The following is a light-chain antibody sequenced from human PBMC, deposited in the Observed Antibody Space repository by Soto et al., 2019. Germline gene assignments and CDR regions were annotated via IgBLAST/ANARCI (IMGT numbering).Light chain of an antibody. Sequence: DIQLTQSPFFLSASVGDRVTITCRASQAITNNLAWYQQKPGKPPTLLIYQESTLQSGVPSRFSGSKSGSQFTLTIDSLQPEDFATCCYQQVKSYPRTFGGGTKLEFK. CDR1: QAITNN. CDR3: QQVKSYPRT. CDR2: QES. J-gene: IGKJ4*01. V-gene: IGKV1-9*01.